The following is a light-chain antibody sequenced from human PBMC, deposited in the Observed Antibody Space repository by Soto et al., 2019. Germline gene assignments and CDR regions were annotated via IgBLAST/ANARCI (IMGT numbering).Light chain of an antibody. CDR2: DAS. J-gene: IGKJ1*01. Sequence: DIQMTQSPSTLSASVGDRVTITCRASQSISSWLAWYQQKPGKAPKLLIYDASSLESGVPSWFSGSGSGTEFTLTISSLQPDDFATYYCKQYNSYWTFGQGTKVEIK. V-gene: IGKV1-5*01. CDR1: QSISSW. CDR3: KQYNSYWT.